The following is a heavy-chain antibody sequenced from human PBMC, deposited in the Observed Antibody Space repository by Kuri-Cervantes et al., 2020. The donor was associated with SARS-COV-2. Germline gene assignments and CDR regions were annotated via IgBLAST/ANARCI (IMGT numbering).Heavy chain of an antibody. CDR2: TIPIFGSP. CDR3: ASRMGDLTSYTWYKWFDP. CDR1: GTAFSSFA. Sequence: SVKVSCKASGTAFSSFAINWVRQAPGQGLEWMGGTIPIFGSPIYAQKFQGRLSITADKSTSSVHMELSSLSSQDTAIYYCASRMGDLTSYTWYKWFDPWGQGTLVTVSS. D-gene: IGHD3-16*01. V-gene: IGHV1-69*06. J-gene: IGHJ5*02.